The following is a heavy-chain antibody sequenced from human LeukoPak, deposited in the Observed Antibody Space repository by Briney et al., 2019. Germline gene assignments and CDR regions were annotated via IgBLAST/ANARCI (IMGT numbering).Heavy chain of an antibody. D-gene: IGHD3-3*01. CDR2: ISYDGSRK. V-gene: IGHV3-30*04. CDR3: ARDYDGDYLDY. Sequence: GGSLRLSCAASGFTLRSHAMHWVRQAPGKGLDWVAVISYDGSRKYYADSVKGRFTISRDNSKNTLYLQMNSLTIEDTAVYYCARDYDGDYLDYWGQGTLVTVSS. J-gene: IGHJ4*02. CDR1: GFTLRSHA.